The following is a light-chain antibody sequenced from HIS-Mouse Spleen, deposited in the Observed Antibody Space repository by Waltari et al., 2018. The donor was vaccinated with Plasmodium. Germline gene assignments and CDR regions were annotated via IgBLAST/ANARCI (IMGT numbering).Light chain of an antibody. CDR2: RNN. V-gene: IGLV1-47*01. Sequence: QSVLTQPPSASGTPGQRVTISCSGSSSNIGSNYVYWYQQLPGTAPKPLLYRNNQRPSGVPCRFSGSKSGTSASLAISGLRSEDEADYYCAAWDDSLSGPVFGGGTKLTVL. CDR1: SSNIGSNY. CDR3: AAWDDSLSGPV. J-gene: IGLJ2*01.